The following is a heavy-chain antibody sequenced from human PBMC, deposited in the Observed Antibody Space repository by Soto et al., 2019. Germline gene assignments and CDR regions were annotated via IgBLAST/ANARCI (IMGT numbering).Heavy chain of an antibody. CDR1: GGSFSGYY. D-gene: IGHD3-3*01. J-gene: IGHJ6*02. CDR3: ARGRRITIFAIHGMDV. V-gene: IGHV4-34*01. CDR2: INHSGST. Sequence: KPSETLSLTCAVYGGSFSGYYWSWIRQPPGKGLEWIGEINHSGSTNYNPSLKSRVTISVDTSKNQFSLKLSSVTAADTAVYYCARGRRITIFAIHGMDVWGQGTTVTVSS.